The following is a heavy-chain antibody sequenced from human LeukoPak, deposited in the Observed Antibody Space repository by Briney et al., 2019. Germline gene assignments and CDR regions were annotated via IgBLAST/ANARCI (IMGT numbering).Heavy chain of an antibody. V-gene: IGHV4-30-4*08. CDR2: IYYSGST. Sequence: PSETLSLTCTVSGGSISSGDYYWSWIRQPPGKGLEWIGYIYYSGSTYYNPSLKSRVTISVDTSKNQFSLKLSSVTAADTAVYYCASVRGVNPYYFDYWGQGTLVTVSS. J-gene: IGHJ4*02. D-gene: IGHD3-10*01. CDR3: ASVRGVNPYYFDY. CDR1: GGSISSGDYY.